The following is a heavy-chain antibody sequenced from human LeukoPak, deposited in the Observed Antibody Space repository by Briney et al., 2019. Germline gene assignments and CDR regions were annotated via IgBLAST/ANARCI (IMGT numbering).Heavy chain of an antibody. CDR3: AASVAEYYFDC. J-gene: IGHJ4*02. D-gene: IGHD6-19*01. CDR1: GGSISSSSYY. Sequence: PSETLSLTCTVSGGSISSSSYYWGWIRQPPGKGLEWIGSIYYSGSTYYNPSLKSRVTISVDTSKNQFSLKLSSVTAADTAVYYCAASVAEYYFDCWGQGTLVTVSS. CDR2: IYYSGST. V-gene: IGHV4-39*07.